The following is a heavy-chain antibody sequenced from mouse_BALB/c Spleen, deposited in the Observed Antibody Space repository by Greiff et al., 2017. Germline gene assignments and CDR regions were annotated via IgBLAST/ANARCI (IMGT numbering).Heavy chain of an antibody. CDR1: GYTFTDYW. V-gene: IGHV1-69*01. Sequence: QVQLQQSGAELVMPGASVKMSCKASGYTFTDYWMHWVKQRPGQGLEWIGAIDTSDSYTSYNQKFKGKATLTVDESSSTAYMQLSSLTSEDSAVYYCARASGNYWYFDVWGAGTTVTVSS. CDR2: IDTSDSYT. D-gene: IGHD1-3*01. J-gene: IGHJ1*01. CDR3: ARASGNYWYFDV.